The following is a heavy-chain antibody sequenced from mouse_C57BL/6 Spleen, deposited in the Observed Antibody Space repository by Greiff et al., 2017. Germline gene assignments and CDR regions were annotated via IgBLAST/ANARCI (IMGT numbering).Heavy chain of an antibody. CDR3: AREGGYDYDGGVDY. CDR2: IYPGSGNT. V-gene: IGHV1-66*01. D-gene: IGHD2-4*01. Sequence: QVQLQQSGPELVKPGASVKISCKASGYSFTSYYIHWVKQRPGQGLEWIGWIYPGSGNTKYNEKFKGKATLAADTSSSTAYMQLSSLTSEDSAVFDCAREGGYDYDGGVDYWGQGTTPTVSS. CDR1: GYSFTSYY. J-gene: IGHJ2*01.